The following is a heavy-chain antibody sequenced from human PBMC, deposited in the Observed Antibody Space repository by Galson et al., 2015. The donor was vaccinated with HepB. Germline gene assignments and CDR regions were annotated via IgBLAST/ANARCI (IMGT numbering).Heavy chain of an antibody. J-gene: IGHJ4*02. CDR3: AKGLPLRFLEWLGYFDY. Sequence: SLRLSCAASGFTFSSYGMHWVRQAPGKGLEWVAVISYDGSNKYYADSVKGRFTISRDNSKNTLYLQMNSLRAEDTAVYYCAKGLPLRFLEWLGYFDYWGQGTLVTVSS. CDR2: ISYDGSNK. V-gene: IGHV3-30*18. CDR1: GFTFSSYG. D-gene: IGHD3-3*01.